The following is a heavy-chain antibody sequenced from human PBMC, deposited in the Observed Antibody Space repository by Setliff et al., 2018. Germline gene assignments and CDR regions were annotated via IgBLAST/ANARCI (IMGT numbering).Heavy chain of an antibody. Sequence: SVKVSCKASGGTFSSYAISWLRQAPGQGLEWMGGIIPILAIANYAQKFQGRVTITADKSTSTAYMELSSLRSEDTAVYYCARDVFPYHYEGAFDIWGQGTMVTVSS. V-gene: IGHV1-69*10. CDR1: GGTFSSYA. CDR2: IIPILAIA. D-gene: IGHD3-22*01. J-gene: IGHJ3*02. CDR3: ARDVFPYHYEGAFDI.